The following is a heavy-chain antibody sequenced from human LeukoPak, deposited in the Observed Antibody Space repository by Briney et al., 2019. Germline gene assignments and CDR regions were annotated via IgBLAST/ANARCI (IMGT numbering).Heavy chain of an antibody. CDR1: GFDFSSHW. Sequence: GGSLRLSCEASGFDFSSHWMHWVRQAPGKGLVWISNIRGDGSLLGYGDSVKGRFTVSRDNAKNTLFLHMTSLRVEDTAVYYCARDEVGAPPIDYWGQGALVTVSS. V-gene: IGHV3-74*01. J-gene: IGHJ4*02. CDR2: IRGDGSLL. CDR3: ARDEVGAPPIDY. D-gene: IGHD1-26*01.